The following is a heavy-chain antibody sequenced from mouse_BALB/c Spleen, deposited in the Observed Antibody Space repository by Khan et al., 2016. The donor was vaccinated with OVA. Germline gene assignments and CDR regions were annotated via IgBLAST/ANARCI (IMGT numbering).Heavy chain of an antibody. CDR1: GYTFINYW. D-gene: IGHD1-1*01. V-gene: IGHV1-7*01. J-gene: IGHJ2*01. Sequence: QVQLKQSGAELAKPGASVKMSCKASGYTFINYWILWVKQRPGQGLEWIGYINPSTGYTEYNQHFKDKATLTADKSSNTAYMQLSSLTSDDSAVYYCARRSLRWDFDYWGQGTTLTVSS. CDR2: INPSTGYT. CDR3: ARRSLRWDFDY.